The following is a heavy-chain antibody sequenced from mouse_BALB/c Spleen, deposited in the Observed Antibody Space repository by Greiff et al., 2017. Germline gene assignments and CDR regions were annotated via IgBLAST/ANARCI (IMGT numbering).Heavy chain of an antibody. Sequence: VQLKQSGPELVKPGASVKISCTASGFTFTDYNMHWVKQSPGKGLEWIGYIYPYNGGTGYNQKFKSKATLTVDTSSSTAYMELRSLTSEDSAVYYCARTDCRYFDYWGQGTTLTVSS. J-gene: IGHJ2*01. V-gene: IGHV1S29*02. CDR3: ARTDCRYFDY. CDR1: GFTFTDYN. D-gene: IGHD2-10*01. CDR2: IYPYNGGT.